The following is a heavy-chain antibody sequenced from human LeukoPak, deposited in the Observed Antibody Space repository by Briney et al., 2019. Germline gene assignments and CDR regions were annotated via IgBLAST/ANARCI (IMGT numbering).Heavy chain of an antibody. CDR1: GGSISSGGYY. CDR3: ARLGASGIAAAGTRGAFDI. CDR2: IYHSGST. D-gene: IGHD6-13*01. V-gene: IGHV4-30-2*01. J-gene: IGHJ3*02. Sequence: SETLSLTCTVSGGSISSGGYYWSWIRQPPGKGLEWIGYIYHSGSTYYNPSLKSRVTISVDRSKNQFSLKVSSVTAADTAVYYCARLGASGIAAAGTRGAFDIWGQGTMVTVSS.